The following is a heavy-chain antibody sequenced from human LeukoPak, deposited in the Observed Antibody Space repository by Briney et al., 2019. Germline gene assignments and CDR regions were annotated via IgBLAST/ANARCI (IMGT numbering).Heavy chain of an antibody. V-gene: IGHV3-30*04. CDR3: ARSYYYDSSGYYPNIDY. Sequence: GGSLRLSCAASGFTFSSYAMHWVRQAPGKGLEWVAVISYDGSNKYYADSVKGRFTISRDNSKNTLYLQMNSLRAEDTAVYYCARSYYYDSSGYYPNIDYWGQGTLVTVSS. CDR1: GFTFSSYA. CDR2: ISYDGSNK. J-gene: IGHJ4*02. D-gene: IGHD3-22*01.